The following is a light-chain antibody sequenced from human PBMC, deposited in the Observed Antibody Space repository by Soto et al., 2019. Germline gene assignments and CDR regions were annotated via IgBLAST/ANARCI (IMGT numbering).Light chain of an antibody. J-gene: IGKJ1*01. V-gene: IGKV1-5*03. CDR1: QSIRSW. CDR3: QQYGSSSPWT. CDR2: KAS. Sequence: DIQMTQSPSTLSASVGDRVTITCRASQSIRSWLAWYQQKPGKAPKLLIYKASSLETGVPSRFSGSGSGTEFTLIISSLHPDDFASYYCQQYGSSSPWTFGQGTKVEIK.